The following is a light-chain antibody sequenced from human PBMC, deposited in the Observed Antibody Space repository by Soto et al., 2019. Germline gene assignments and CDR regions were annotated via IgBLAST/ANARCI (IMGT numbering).Light chain of an antibody. CDR2: DAS. CDR3: QKRSNWPPT. Sequence: ELVLTQSPATLSLSPGARATLSCRASQSVSSYLAWYQQKPGQAPRLLIYDASNRATGIPARFSGSGSGTDFTLTISSLEPEEFAVYYCQKRSNWPPTFGQGTKVDIK. CDR1: QSVSSY. V-gene: IGKV3-11*01. J-gene: IGKJ1*01.